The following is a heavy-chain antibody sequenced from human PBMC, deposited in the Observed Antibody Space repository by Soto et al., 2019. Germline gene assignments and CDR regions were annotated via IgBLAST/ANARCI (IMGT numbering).Heavy chain of an antibody. CDR3: TNSYGDYSHYFDY. Sequence: GGSLRLSCAVSGFTFSNYDMHWVRQAPGKGLEWVAVISSDGNNEYYAESVTGRFTISRDNSKNMLFLQMNSLRPHDTAVYYCTNSYGDYSHYFDYWGQGTLVTVSS. D-gene: IGHD4-17*01. CDR2: ISSDGNNE. CDR1: GFTFSNYD. V-gene: IGHV3-30*18. J-gene: IGHJ4*02.